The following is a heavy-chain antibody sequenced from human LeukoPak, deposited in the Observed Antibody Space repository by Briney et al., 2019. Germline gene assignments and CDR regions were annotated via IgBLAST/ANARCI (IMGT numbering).Heavy chain of an antibody. D-gene: IGHD3-3*02. J-gene: IGHJ4*02. CDR3: AREPPVSSLLANPIFFDY. CDR1: GFTFSDYY. Sequence: GSLRLSCAASGFTFSDYYMSWIRQAPGKGLEWVSYISSSGSTIYYADSVKGRFTISRDNAKNSLYLQMNSLRAEDTAVYYCAREPPVSSLLANPIFFDYWGQGTLVTVSS. V-gene: IGHV3-11*04. CDR2: ISSSGSTI.